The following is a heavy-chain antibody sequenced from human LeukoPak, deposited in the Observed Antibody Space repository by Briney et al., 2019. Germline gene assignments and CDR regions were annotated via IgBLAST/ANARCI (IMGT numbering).Heavy chain of an antibody. V-gene: IGHV4-39*01. J-gene: IGHJ4*02. CDR3: ARHLLGYCSGGNCYYFDF. D-gene: IGHD2-15*01. CDR1: GGPISSTTYY. CDR2: SYYSGST. Sequence: SETLSLTCTVSGGPISSTTYYWGWIRQPPGKGLEWIGSSYYSGSTYYNPSLKSRVTISVDTSKNQFSLKLSSVTAADTAVYYCARHLLGYCSGGNCYYFDFWGQGTLVTVPS.